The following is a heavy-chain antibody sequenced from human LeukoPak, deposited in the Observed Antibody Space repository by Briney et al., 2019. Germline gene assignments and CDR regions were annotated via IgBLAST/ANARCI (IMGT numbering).Heavy chain of an antibody. Sequence: RPSETLSLTCTVSGYSISSGYYWGWIRQPPGKGLEWIGSIYHSGSTYYNPSLKCRVTISVDTSKNQFSLKLSSVTAADTAVYYCAREDRADDYWGQGTLVTVSS. CDR3: AREDRADDY. CDR2: IYHSGST. D-gene: IGHD3-10*01. J-gene: IGHJ4*02. CDR1: GYSISSGYY. V-gene: IGHV4-38-2*02.